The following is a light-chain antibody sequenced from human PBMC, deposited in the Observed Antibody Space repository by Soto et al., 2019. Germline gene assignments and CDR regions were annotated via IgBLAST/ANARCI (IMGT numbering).Light chain of an antibody. V-gene: IGKV1-5*01. Sequence: DIQMTQSPSTLSASVGDRVTITCRASQSISSWLAWYQQKPGKDPKLLIYDASSLERGVPSRFSGSGSGTEFALTSSSLQPDDFATYYCQQYNSYSPRTFGQGTKVEIK. CDR3: QQYNSYSPRT. CDR2: DAS. CDR1: QSISSW. J-gene: IGKJ1*01.